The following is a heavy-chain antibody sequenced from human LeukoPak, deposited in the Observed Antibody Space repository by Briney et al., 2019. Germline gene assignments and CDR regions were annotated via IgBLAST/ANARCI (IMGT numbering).Heavy chain of an antibody. CDR2: INPNSGGT. CDR3: ARVGKIRWLQPKQYYFDY. Sequence: GASVKVSCKASGYTFTGYYMHWVRQAPGQGLEWMGWINPNSGGTNYAQKFQGRVTMTRDTSISTAYMELSRLRSDDTAVYYCARVGKIRWLQPKQYYFDYWGQGTLVTVSS. CDR1: GYTFTGYY. J-gene: IGHJ4*02. D-gene: IGHD5-24*01. V-gene: IGHV1-2*02.